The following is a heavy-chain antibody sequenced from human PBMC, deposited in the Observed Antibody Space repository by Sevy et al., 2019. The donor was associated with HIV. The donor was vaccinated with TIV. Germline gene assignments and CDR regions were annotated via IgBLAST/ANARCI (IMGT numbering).Heavy chain of an antibody. V-gene: IGHV3-74*01. CDR1: GFTFSRYW. Sequence: GGSLRLSCAASGFTFSRYWMHWVRHAPGKGLVWVSRINTYGTNTLYADYVKGRFNISRDDAKNTVYLQMNSLRAEDTGVYYCAREGVDFWSGPVDFDYGMDVWGQGTTVTVSS. J-gene: IGHJ6*02. CDR2: INTYGTNT. D-gene: IGHD3-3*01. CDR3: AREGVDFWSGPVDFDYGMDV.